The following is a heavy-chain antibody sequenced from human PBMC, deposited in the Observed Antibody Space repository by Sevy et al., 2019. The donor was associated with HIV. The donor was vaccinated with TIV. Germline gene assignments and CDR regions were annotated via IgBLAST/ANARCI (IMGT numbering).Heavy chain of an antibody. CDR1: GFTLSSYS. CDR3: ARDPRTAAAGTRYFDY. Sequence: GGSLRLSCAASGFTLSSYSMNWVRQAPGKGLEWVSSISSSSSYLYYADSVKGRFTISRDNAKNSLYLQMNSLRAEDTAVYYCARDPRTAAAGTRYFDYWGQGTLVTVSS. V-gene: IGHV3-21*01. D-gene: IGHD6-13*01. J-gene: IGHJ4*02. CDR2: ISSSSSYL.